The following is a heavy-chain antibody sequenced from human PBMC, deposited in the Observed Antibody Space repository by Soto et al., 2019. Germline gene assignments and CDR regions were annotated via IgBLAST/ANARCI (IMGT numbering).Heavy chain of an antibody. CDR1: GYSFKDHY. CDR3: ARISCKGGSCYFDFDH. CDR2: INPSGEHT. D-gene: IGHD2-15*01. Sequence: ASVKVSCKASGYSFKDHYMHWVRQAPGRGLEWVGIINPSGEHTNYAQQFRGRVAMTRDTSTSTAYMELRSLRSEDTAVYFCARISCKGGSCYFDFDHWGQGTLVTVSS. V-gene: IGHV1-46*02. J-gene: IGHJ4*02.